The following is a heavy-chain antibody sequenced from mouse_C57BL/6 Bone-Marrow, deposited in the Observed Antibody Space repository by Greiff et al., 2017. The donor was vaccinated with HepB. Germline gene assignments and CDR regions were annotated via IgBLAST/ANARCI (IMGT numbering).Heavy chain of an antibody. V-gene: IGHV5-4*01. CDR1: GFTFSSHA. D-gene: IGHD4-1*01. CDR3: ARDRRTGTGGYDFDY. Sequence: VQLKESGGGLVKPGGSLKLSCAASGFTFSSHAMSWVRQTPEKRLEWVATISDGGSYTYYPDNVKGRFTISRDNAKNNLYLQMSHLQSEATAMYNCARDRRTGTGGYDFDYWGQGTTLTVSS. CDR2: ISDGGSYT. J-gene: IGHJ2*01.